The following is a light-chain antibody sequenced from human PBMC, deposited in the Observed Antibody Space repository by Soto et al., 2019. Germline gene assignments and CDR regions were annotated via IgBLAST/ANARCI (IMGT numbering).Light chain of an antibody. CDR3: SSYTSRTTLNV. CDR1: SSDVGGYNY. V-gene: IGLV2-14*01. Sequence: QSALAQPASVSGSPGQSITISCTGTSSDVGGYNYVSWYQHHPGKAPKLMIYEVNNRPSGVSNRFSGSKSGNTASLTISGLQAEDGADYYCSSYTSRTTLNVFGSGTKVTVL. J-gene: IGLJ1*01. CDR2: EVN.